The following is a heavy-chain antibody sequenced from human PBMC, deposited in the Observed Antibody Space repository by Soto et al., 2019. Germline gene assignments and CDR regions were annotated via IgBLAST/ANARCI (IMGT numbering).Heavy chain of an antibody. J-gene: IGHJ4*02. CDR3: ARTGYCSSTSCYTVPSYYFDY. CDR1: GFTFSSYS. V-gene: IGHV3-21*01. Sequence: PGGSLRLSCAASGFTFSSYSMNWVRQAPGKGLEWVSSISSSSSYIYYADSVKGRFTISRDNAKNSPYLQMNSLRAEDTAVYYCARTGYCSSTSCYTVPSYYFDYWGQGTLVTVSS. D-gene: IGHD2-2*02. CDR2: ISSSSSYI.